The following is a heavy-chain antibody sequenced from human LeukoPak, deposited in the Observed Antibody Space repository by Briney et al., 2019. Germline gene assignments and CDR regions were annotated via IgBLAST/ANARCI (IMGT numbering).Heavy chain of an antibody. D-gene: IGHD3-10*01. CDR3: ARGIRGVIILNYYYYYGMDV. J-gene: IGHJ6*02. V-gene: IGHV1-8*01. CDR2: MNPNSGNT. Sequence: ASVKVSCKASGYTFTSYDINWVRRATGQGLEWMGWMNPNSGNTGYAQKFQGRVTMTRNTSISTAYRELSSLRSEDTAVYYCARGIRGVIILNYYYYYGMDVWGQATTVTVSS. CDR1: GYTFTSYD.